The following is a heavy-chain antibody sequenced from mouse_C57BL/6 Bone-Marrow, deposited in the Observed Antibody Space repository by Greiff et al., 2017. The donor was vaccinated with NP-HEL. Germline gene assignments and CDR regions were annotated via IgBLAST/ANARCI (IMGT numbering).Heavy chain of an antibody. CDR3: ARDGSD. V-gene: IGHV7-1*01. D-gene: IGHD1-1*01. Sequence: EVKLVESGGGLVQSGRSLRLSCATSGFTFSDFYMEWVRQAPGKGLEWIAASRNKANDYTTEYSASVKGRFIVSRDTSQSILYLQMNALRAEDTAIYYCARDGSDWGQGTTLTVSS. CDR1: GFTFSDFY. CDR2: SRNKANDYTT. J-gene: IGHJ2*01.